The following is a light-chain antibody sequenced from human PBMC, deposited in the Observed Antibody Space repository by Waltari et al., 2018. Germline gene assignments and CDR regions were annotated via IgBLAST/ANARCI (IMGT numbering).Light chain of an antibody. CDR3: QQSNNLPVT. V-gene: IGKV1-33*01. Sequence: DIQMTQSPSSLSASVGERVTITCQANQDIRNNLNWYQQKPGQAPNLLIFEASTLETGVPSRFSGSGFGRDFSFTISSLQSEDIATYFCQQSNNLPVTFGPGTKVHIK. CDR2: EAS. CDR1: QDIRNN. J-gene: IGKJ3*01.